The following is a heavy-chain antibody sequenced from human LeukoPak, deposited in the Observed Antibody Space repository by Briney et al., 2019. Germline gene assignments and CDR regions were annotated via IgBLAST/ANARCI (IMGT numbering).Heavy chain of an antibody. D-gene: IGHD4-23*01. CDR3: ARDDGGNSVSDY. CDR1: GGTFSSYV. Sequence: SVKVSFKASGGTFSSYVISWVRQAPGQGLEWMGRIIPIFGTANYAQKFQGRVTITTDESTSTAYMELSSLRSEDTAVYYCARDDGGNSVSDYWGQGTLVTVSS. CDR2: IIPIFGTA. J-gene: IGHJ4*02. V-gene: IGHV1-69*05.